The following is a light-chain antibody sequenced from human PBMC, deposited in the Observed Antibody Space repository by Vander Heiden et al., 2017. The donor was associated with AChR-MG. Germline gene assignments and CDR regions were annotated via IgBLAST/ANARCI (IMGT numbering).Light chain of an antibody. V-gene: IGKV4-1*01. J-gene: IGKJ5*01. CDR3: QQYYRTPIT. CDR1: QSILYSSNNKNY. CDR2: WAS. Sequence: DIVSTQSPYSTAWSLGERATINCKASQSILYSSNNKNYLTWYQQKPGQPPKLLIYWASTREAGVPDRFSGSGSGTDFTLTISSLQAEDVAVYYCQQYYRTPITFGQGTRLEI.